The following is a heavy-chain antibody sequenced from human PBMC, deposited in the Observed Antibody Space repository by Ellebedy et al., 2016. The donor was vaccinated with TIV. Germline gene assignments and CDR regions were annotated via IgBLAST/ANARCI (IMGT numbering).Heavy chain of an antibody. CDR3: ARTFTETLGGSTTHWVLDY. D-gene: IGHD2/OR15-2a*01. V-gene: IGHV4-4*08. CDR2: VSPGGST. J-gene: IGHJ4*02. Sequence: GSLRLSCTVSGVSITRSYWSWIRLPPGKGLEWIGYVSPGGSTNYSPSFESRVTISVDTSKSQFSLNLKSVTAGDTAVYYCARTFTETLGGSTTHWVLDYWGRGTLVTASS. CDR1: GVSITRSY.